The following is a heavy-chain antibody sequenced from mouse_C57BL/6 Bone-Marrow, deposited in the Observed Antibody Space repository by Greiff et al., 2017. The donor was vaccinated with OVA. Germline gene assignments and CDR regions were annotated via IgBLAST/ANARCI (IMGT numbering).Heavy chain of an antibody. Sequence: EVKLMESGAELVRPGASVKLSCTASGFNIKDDYMHWVKQRPEQGLEWIGWIDPENGDTEYASKFQGKATITADTSSNTAYLQLSSLTSEDTAVYYCTTYYDYDWFAYWGQGTLVTVSA. CDR2: IDPENGDT. CDR1: GFNIKDDY. CDR3: TTYYDYDWFAY. V-gene: IGHV14-4*01. D-gene: IGHD2-4*01. J-gene: IGHJ3*01.